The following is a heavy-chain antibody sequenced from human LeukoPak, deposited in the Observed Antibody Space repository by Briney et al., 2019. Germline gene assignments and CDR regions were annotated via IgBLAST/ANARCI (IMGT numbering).Heavy chain of an antibody. CDR2: ISYDGNNK. D-gene: IGHD2-21*02. J-gene: IGHJ6*03. V-gene: IGHV3-30-3*01. Sequence: PGRSLRLSCAASGFTFSGYIIHWVRQAPGKGLEWVAVISYDGNNKYYADSVKGRFTISRDISKNTLYLQMNSLRAEDTAMYYCARDPRRWGLTHPASYYYYMDVWGKGTTVTVSS. CDR1: GFTFSGYI. CDR3: ARDPRRWGLTHPASYYYYMDV.